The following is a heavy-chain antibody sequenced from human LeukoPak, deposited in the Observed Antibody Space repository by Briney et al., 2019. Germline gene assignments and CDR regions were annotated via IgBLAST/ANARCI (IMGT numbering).Heavy chain of an antibody. V-gene: IGHV4-59*01. CDR3: ARDGYSDSSGYDYPPSV. CDR2: MSYSGSS. D-gene: IGHD3-22*01. CDR1: GGSISSYY. J-gene: IGHJ4*02. Sequence: SETLSLTCTVSGGSISSYYWSWIRQPPERGLEWIGYMSYSGSSNYNPSLRSRVTISVDASKKQFSLKLSSVTAADTAVYYCARDGYSDSSGYDYPPSVWGQGTLVTVSS.